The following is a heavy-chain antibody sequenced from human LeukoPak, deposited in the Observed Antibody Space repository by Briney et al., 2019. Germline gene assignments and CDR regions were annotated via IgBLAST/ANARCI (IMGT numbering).Heavy chain of an antibody. CDR1: GGSISGYY. CDR3: ARGLGDAFDI. CDR2: IYTTGST. Sequence: SETLSLTCTVSGGSISGYYWGWIRQPAGKGLEWIGRIYTTGSTNYNPSLKSRVTMSVDTSKKQFSLKLSSVTAADTAVYYCARGLGDAFDIWGQGTKVTVSS. V-gene: IGHV4-4*07. J-gene: IGHJ3*02.